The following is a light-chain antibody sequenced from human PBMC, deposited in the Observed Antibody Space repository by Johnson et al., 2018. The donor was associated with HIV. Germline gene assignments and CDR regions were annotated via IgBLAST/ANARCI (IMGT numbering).Light chain of an antibody. Sequence: QSVLTQPPSVSAAPGQKVTISCSGSSTNIGNNYVSWYQQLPGTAHKLLIYDNNKRPSGIPDRFSGSKSGTSATLGITGLQTGDEADYYCGTWDSSLGCVFGTGTKVTVL. CDR1: STNIGNNY. J-gene: IGLJ1*01. CDR3: GTWDSSLGCV. CDR2: DNN. V-gene: IGLV1-51*01.